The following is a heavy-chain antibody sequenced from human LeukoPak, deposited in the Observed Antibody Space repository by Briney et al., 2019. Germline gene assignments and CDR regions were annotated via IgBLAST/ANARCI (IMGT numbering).Heavy chain of an antibody. D-gene: IGHD4-23*01. CDR1: GFTFSNYG. V-gene: IGHV3-33*06. CDR2: IWYDGSNQ. CDR3: AKGQTMYGGNLDY. Sequence: PGGSLRLSCAASGFTFSNYGMHWVRQAPGQGLGWVALIWYDGSNQYYADSVKGRFTISRDIPKNTLYLQMNSLRAEDTAVYYCAKGQTMYGGNLDYWGQGTLVTVS. J-gene: IGHJ4*02.